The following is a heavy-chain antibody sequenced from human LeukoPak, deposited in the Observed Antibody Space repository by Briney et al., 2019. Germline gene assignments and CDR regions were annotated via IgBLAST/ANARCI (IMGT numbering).Heavy chain of an antibody. CDR1: GFTFSNAW. D-gene: IGHD1-26*01. CDR3: TTPHFFVGATDFDY. J-gene: IGHJ4*02. CDR2: IKSKTDGGTT. V-gene: IGHV3-15*07. Sequence: TGGSLRLTCAASGFTFSNAWMNWVRQAPGKGLEWVGRIKSKTDGGTTDYAAPVKGRFTISRDDSKNTLYLQMNSLKTEDTAVYYCTTPHFFVGATDFDYWGQGTLVTVSS.